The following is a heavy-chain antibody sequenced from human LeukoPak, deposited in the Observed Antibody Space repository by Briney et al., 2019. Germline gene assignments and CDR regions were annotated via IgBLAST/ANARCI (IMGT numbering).Heavy chain of an antibody. V-gene: IGHV3-20*04. CDR1: GLTTADYG. J-gene: IGHJ4*02. CDR3: ARDLSATWYSLGF. D-gene: IGHD2-21*02. CDR2: IDWSGEAT. Sequence: GGSLRLSCAASGLTTADYGMSWVRQAPGKGLEWVAGIDWSGEATQYADSVEGRFTISRDNAANALYLQMNSLTAEDTALYYCARDLSATWYSLGFWGRGTLVTVSS.